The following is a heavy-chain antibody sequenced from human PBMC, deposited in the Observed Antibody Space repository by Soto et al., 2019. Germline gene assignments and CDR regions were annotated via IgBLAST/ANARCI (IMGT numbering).Heavy chain of an antibody. CDR1: GYTFTSYY. CDR2: ISAYNGNT. J-gene: IGHJ2*01. D-gene: IGHD1-1*01. CDR3: ARDVENVGWYFDL. Sequence: GASVKVSCKASGYTFTSYYMHWVRQAPGQGLEWMGWISAYNGNTNYAQKLQGRVTMTTDTSTSTAYMELRSLRSDDTAVYYCARDVENVGWYFDLWGRGTLVTVSS. V-gene: IGHV1-18*04.